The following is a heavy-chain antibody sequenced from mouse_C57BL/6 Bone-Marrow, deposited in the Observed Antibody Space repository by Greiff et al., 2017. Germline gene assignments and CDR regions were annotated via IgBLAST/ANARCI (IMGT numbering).Heavy chain of an antibody. CDR2: IYPGSGST. CDR1: GYTFTSYW. V-gene: IGHV1-55*01. Sequence: QVQLQQPGAELVKPGASVKMSCKASGYTFTSYWITWVKQRPGQGLEWIGDIYPGSGSTNYNEKFKSKATLTVDTSSSTAYMQLSSLTSEDSAVYYCASSLHYYGSSYDAMDYWGQGTSVTVSS. D-gene: IGHD1-1*01. CDR3: ASSLHYYGSSYDAMDY. J-gene: IGHJ4*01.